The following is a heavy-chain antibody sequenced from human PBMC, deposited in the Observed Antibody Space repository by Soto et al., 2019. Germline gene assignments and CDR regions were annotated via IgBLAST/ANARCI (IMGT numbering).Heavy chain of an antibody. D-gene: IGHD3-10*02. V-gene: IGHV4-31*03. CDR3: ARAMFQVRYGKSYFVS. CDR1: GGSITTGGSY. J-gene: IGHJ4*02. CDR2: IYHSGNT. Sequence: SETLSLTCTVSGGSITTGGSYWSWIRQHPGKGLEWIGNIYHSGNTYYNPSLKSRLTISVDTSKNHFSLMVDSVTAADTAVYYCARAMFQVRYGKSYFVSWGPGTLVTVS.